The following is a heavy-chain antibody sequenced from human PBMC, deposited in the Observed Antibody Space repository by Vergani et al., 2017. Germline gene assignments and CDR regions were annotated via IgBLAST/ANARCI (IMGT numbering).Heavy chain of an antibody. J-gene: IGHJ6*02. CDR2: IYYSGST. CDR3: ARYNNDGGNPTYYYYSYGIDV. CDR1: GGSISSYY. Sequence: QVQLQESGPGLVKPSETLSLTCTVSGGSISSYYWSWIRQPPGKGLEWIGYIYYSGSTNYNPSLKSRVTISVDTSKNQFSLKLSSVTAADTAVYYCARYNNDGGNPTYYYYSYGIDVWGQGTTVTVSS. V-gene: IGHV4-59*01. D-gene: IGHD4-23*01.